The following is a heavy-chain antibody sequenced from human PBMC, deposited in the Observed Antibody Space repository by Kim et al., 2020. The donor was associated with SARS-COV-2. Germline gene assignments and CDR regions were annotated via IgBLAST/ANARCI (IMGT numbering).Heavy chain of an antibody. V-gene: IGHV4-59*13. J-gene: IGHJ6*02. CDR1: GGSISSYY. Sequence: SETLSLTCTVSGGSISSYYWSWIRQPPGKGLEWIGYIYYSGSTNYNPSLKSRVTISVDTSKNQFSLKLSSVTAADTAVYYCARDTSHLFSYYGMDVWGQGTTVTVSS. CDR2: IYYSGST. CDR3: ARDTSHLFSYYGMDV.